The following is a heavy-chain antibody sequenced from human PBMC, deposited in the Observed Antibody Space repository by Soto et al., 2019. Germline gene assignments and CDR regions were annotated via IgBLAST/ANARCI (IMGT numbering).Heavy chain of an antibody. Sequence: GGSLRLSCAASGFTFSSYSMNWVRQAPGKGLEWVSSISSSSSYIYYADSVKGRFTISRDNAKNSLYLQMNSLRAEDTAVYYCARSDTAMVQGAFDIWGQGTMVTVSS. V-gene: IGHV3-21*01. D-gene: IGHD5-18*01. J-gene: IGHJ3*02. CDR1: GFTFSSYS. CDR3: ARSDTAMVQGAFDI. CDR2: ISSSSSYI.